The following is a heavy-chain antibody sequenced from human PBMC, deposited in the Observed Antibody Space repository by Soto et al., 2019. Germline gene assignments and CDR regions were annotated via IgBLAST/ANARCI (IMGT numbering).Heavy chain of an antibody. CDR2: IYYSGST. D-gene: IGHD1-1*01. V-gene: IGHV4-31*01. J-gene: IGHJ6*02. CDR1: GGSISSGGYY. Sequence: QVQLQESGPGLVKPSQTLSLTCTVSGGSISSGGYYWSWIRQHPGKGLEWIGYIYYSGSTYYNPXRKVPVTISVXQSLNXXSLKLSSVTAADTAVYYCARSRRERDGSYYYGMDVWGQGTTVTVSS. CDR3: ARSRRERDGSYYYGMDV.